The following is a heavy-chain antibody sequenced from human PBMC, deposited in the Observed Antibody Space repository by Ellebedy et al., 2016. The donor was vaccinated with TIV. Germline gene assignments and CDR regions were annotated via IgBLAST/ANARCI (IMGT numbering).Heavy chain of an antibody. J-gene: IGHJ4*02. Sequence: MPGGSLRLSCTVSGGSISGYYWSWIRQPAGKGLEWIGRLYSSGITKYHPSPQARVTISVDTSKNQFSLNLDFVTAADTAVYYCARDRSFSSTTGLFDYWGQGTLVTVSS. CDR1: GGSISGYY. CDR2: LYSSGIT. D-gene: IGHD6-13*01. V-gene: IGHV4-4*07. CDR3: ARDRSFSSTTGLFDY.